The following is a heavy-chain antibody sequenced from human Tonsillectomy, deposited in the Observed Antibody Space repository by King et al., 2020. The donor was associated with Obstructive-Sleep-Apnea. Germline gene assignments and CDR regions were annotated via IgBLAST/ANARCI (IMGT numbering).Heavy chain of an antibody. V-gene: IGHV4-30-4*01. D-gene: IGHD3-10*01. J-gene: IGHJ4*02. CDR2: IYYSGST. CDR1: GGSISSGDYY. Sequence: VPLQESGPGLVKPSQTLSLTCTVSGGSISSGDYYWSWIRQPPGKGLEWIGYIYYSGSTYYNPSLKSRVTISVDTSKNQFSLKLSSVTAADTAVYYCARVPVLTTVMVRGVIIRAFDYWGQGTLVTVSS. CDR3: ARVPVLTTVMVRGVIIRAFDY.